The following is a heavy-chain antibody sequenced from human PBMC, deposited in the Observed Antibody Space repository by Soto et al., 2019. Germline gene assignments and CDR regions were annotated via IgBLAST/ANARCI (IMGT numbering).Heavy chain of an antibody. J-gene: IGHJ4*02. CDR2: IFIDGGT. Sequence: EGQLVESGGGLIQPGGSLRLSCAASGFIVSSKYMSWVRQAPGKGLEWVSVIFIDGGTYYADSVKGRFTISRDNSKNTVYLQMNSLRVDDTAVYYCVRDPWDYWGQGTLVTVSS. CDR1: GFIVSSKY. CDR3: VRDPWDY. V-gene: IGHV3-53*01.